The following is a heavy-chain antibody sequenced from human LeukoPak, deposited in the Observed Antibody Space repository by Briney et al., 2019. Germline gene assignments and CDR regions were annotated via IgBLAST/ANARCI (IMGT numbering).Heavy chain of an antibody. D-gene: IGHD6-13*01. CDR2: ISWNSGSI. CDR1: GFTFSSYA. J-gene: IGHJ4*02. CDR3: AKDIASSSTFGFDN. V-gene: IGHV3-9*01. Sequence: QPGGSLRLSCAASGFTFSSYAMSWVRQAPGKGLEWVSGISWNSGSIGYADSVKGRFTISRDNAKNSLYLQMNSLRAEDTALYYCAKDIASSSTFGFDNWGQGTLVTVSS.